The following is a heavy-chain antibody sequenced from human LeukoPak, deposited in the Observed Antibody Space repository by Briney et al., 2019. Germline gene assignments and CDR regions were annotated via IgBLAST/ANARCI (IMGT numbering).Heavy chain of an antibody. J-gene: IGHJ5*02. CDR1: GGYIITSDHY. CDR3: ARYPTDARDDWFDP. D-gene: IGHD1-26*01. CDR2: IYYTGST. Sequence: KPSETLSLTCSVSGGYIITSDHYWGWIRQPPGKGLEWIGSIYYTGSTSTNPFFKSRVTVTVDTSKNQFSLNLTSVTAADTAVYYCARYPTDARDDWFDPWGQGTLVTVSS. V-gene: IGHV4-39*07.